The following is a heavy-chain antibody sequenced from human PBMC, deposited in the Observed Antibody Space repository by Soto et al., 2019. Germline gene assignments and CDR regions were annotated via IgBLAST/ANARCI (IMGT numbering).Heavy chain of an antibody. Sequence: GGSLRLSCAASGFTFSIYWMSWVRQAPGKGLEWVADIKEDGSEKYYVDSGKGRFTISRDNAKNSLYLQMNSLRAEDTAVYYCARTRPGLYFDYWGQGTRVTVSS. CDR1: GFTFSIYW. V-gene: IGHV3-7*01. J-gene: IGHJ4*02. D-gene: IGHD3-10*01. CDR3: ARTRPGLYFDY. CDR2: IKEDGSEK.